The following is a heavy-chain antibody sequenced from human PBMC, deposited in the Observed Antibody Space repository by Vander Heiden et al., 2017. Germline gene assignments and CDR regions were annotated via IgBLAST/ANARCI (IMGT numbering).Heavy chain of an antibody. CDR2: IYSGGST. D-gene: IGHD6-19*01. J-gene: IGHJ4*02. Sequence: EVQLVESGGGLIQPGGSLRLSCAASGFTVSSNYMSWVSQAPGKGLEWVAVIYSGGSTYYADSVKGRFTISRDNSKNTLYLQMNSLRAEDTAVYYCARASRLVPRYFDYWGQGTLVTVSS. CDR3: ARASRLVPRYFDY. CDR1: GFTVSSNY. V-gene: IGHV3-53*01.